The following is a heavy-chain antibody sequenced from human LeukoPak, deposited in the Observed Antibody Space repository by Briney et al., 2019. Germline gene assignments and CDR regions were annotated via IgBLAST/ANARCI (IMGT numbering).Heavy chain of an antibody. J-gene: IGHJ4*02. CDR2: INHSGST. CDR3: ARRGYSYGPLRY. Sequence: TSETLSLTCAVYGGSLSGYYWSWIRQPPGKGLEWIGEINHSGSTNYNPSLKSRVTISVDTSKNQFSLKLSSVTAADTAVYYCARRGYSYGPLRYWGQGTLVTVSS. CDR1: GGSLSGYY. V-gene: IGHV4-34*01. D-gene: IGHD5-18*01.